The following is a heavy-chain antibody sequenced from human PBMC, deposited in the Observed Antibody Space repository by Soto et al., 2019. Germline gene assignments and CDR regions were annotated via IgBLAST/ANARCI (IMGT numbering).Heavy chain of an antibody. D-gene: IGHD3-9*01. CDR3: ATSFDWILLTPYY. CDR1: GFIFSSYA. Sequence: SGRSLRLSCAASGFIFSSYAMSWVRQAPGKGLEWVSTITDNGGSTYYADSVKGRCTVSRDNSKNTLYLQIDSLRAEDTAVYYCATSFDWILLTPYYWGQGTLVTVSS. CDR2: ITDNGGST. V-gene: IGHV3-23*01. J-gene: IGHJ4*02.